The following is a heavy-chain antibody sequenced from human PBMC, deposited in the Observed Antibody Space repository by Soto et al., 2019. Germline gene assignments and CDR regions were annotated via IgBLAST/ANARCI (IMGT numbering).Heavy chain of an antibody. J-gene: IGHJ4*02. CDR1: GFTFSSYG. CDR2: IWYDGSNK. D-gene: IGHD4-17*01. Sequence: GGSLRLSCAASGFTFSSYGMHWVRQAPGKGLEWVAVIWYDGSNKYYADSVKGRFTISRDNSKNTLYLQMNSLRAEDTAVYYCARDEGYGDENYFDYWGQGTLVTVSS. CDR3: ARDEGYGDENYFDY. V-gene: IGHV3-33*01.